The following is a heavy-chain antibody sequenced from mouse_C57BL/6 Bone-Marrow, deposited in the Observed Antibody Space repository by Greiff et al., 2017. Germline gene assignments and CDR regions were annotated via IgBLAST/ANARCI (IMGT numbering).Heavy chain of an antibody. CDR1: GYTFTDYY. CDR2: IYPGSGNT. D-gene: IGHD1-1*01. CDR3: ARSPATVVDY. J-gene: IGHJ2*01. V-gene: IGHV1-76*01. Sequence: VQLQQSGAELVRPGASVKLSCKASGYTFTDYYINWVKQRPGQGLEWIARIYPGSGNTYYNQKFKGKATLTAEKSSSTAYMQLSSLTSEDSAVYFSARSPATVVDYWGQGTTLTVSS.